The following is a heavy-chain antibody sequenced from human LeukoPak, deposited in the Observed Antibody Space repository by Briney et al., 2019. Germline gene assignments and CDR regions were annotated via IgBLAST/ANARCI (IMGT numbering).Heavy chain of an antibody. CDR2: IYPGDSDT. V-gene: IGHV5-51*01. CDR3: ARQEYCGGDCYPGIDY. D-gene: IGHD2-21*02. CDR1: GYSFTSYW. J-gene: IGHJ4*02. Sequence: GESLKISCKGSGYSFTSYWIGWVRQMPGKGLEWMAIIYPGDSDTRYSPSFQGQVTISADKSISTAYLQWSSLKASDTAMYYCARQEYCGGDCYPGIDYWGQGTLVTVSS.